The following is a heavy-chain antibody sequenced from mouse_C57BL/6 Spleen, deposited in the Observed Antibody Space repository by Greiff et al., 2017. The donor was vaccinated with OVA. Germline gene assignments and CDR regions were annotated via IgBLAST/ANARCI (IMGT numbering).Heavy chain of an antibody. V-gene: IGHV1-72*01. CDR1: GYTFTSYW. CDR3: ARRGDYDGAWFAY. CDR2: IAPNSGGT. J-gene: IGHJ3*01. Sequence: VQLQQPGAELVKPGASVKLSCKASGYTFTSYWMHWVKQRPGRGLEWIGRIAPNSGGTKYNETFKCKATLTVDEPSSTAYMQLSSLTSEDSAVYYCARRGDYDGAWFAYWGQGTLVTVSA. D-gene: IGHD2-4*01.